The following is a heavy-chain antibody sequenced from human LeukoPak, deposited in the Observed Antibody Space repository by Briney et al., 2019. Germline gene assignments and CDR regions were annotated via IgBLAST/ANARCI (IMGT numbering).Heavy chain of an antibody. Sequence: GGSLRLSCGASGFTFSSYEMSWVRQAPGKGLEWVSYICSGGSTVYYADSVKGLFNIFRGNAKHSLYLQVNMLRAEDTAVYYCARVSGAIVNFDYWGQGTLVTVSS. CDR1: GFTFSSYE. J-gene: IGHJ4*02. D-gene: IGHD3-10*01. CDR2: ICSGGSTV. V-gene: IGHV3-48*03. CDR3: ARVSGAIVNFDY.